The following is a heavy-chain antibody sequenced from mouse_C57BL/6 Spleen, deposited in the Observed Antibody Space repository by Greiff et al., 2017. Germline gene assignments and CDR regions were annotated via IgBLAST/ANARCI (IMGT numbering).Heavy chain of an antibody. J-gene: IGHJ4*01. V-gene: IGHV7-3*01. CDR3: ARNGDYAMDY. CDR2: IRNKANGYTT. CDR1: GFTFTDYY. Sequence: EVMLVESGGGLVQPGGSLSLSCAASGFTFTDYYMSWVRQPPGKALEWLGFIRNKANGYTTEYSASVKGRFTISRDNSQSILYLQMNALRAEDSATYYGARNGDYAMDYWGQGTSVTVSS.